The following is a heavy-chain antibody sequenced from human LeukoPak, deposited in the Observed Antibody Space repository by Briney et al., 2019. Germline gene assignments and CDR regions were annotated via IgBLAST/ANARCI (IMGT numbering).Heavy chain of an antibody. D-gene: IGHD6-19*01. Sequence: PSETLSLTCAVYGGSFSGYYWSWIRQPPGKGLEWIGEINHSGSTNYNPSLKSRVTLSVDTSKNQFSLKLSSVTAADTAVYYCARALGTGWSQKEWGQGTLVTVSS. V-gene: IGHV4-34*01. CDR3: ARALGTGWSQKE. CDR2: INHSGST. CDR1: GGSFSGYY. J-gene: IGHJ4*02.